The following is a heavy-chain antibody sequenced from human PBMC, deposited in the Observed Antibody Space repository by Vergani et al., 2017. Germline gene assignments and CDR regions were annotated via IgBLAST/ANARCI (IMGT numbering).Heavy chain of an antibody. CDR2: TIPIFGTA. CDR1: GGTFSSYA. J-gene: IGHJ6*02. Sequence: QVQLVQSGAEVKKPGSSVKVSCKASGGTFSSYAISWVRQAPGQGLEWMGGTIPIFGTANYAQKFQGRVTITADESTSTAYMELSSLRSDDTAVYYCAREGFYDNIRGTYRPPSYYGMGVWGQGTKVTVAS. D-gene: IGHD3-16*02. V-gene: IGHV1-69*12. CDR3: AREGFYDNIRGTYRPPSYYGMGV.